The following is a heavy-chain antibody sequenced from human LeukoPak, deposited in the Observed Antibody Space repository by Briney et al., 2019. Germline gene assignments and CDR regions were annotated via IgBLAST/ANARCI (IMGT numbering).Heavy chain of an antibody. Sequence: GMSLRLSCAASGFSFSATGMYWVRQAPGKGVEWVAGIWYDSRDRYYADSVKDRFTISRDNSRNTLFLQMNSLTAEDTAVYYCAKGSFGSAPAEYFGSWGQGTLVTVSS. D-gene: IGHD1-26*01. CDR3: AKGSFGSAPAEYFGS. V-gene: IGHV3-33*03. J-gene: IGHJ4*02. CDR2: IWYDSRDR. CDR1: GFSFSATG.